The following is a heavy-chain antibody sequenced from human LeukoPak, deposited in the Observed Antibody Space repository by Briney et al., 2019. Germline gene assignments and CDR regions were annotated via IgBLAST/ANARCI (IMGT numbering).Heavy chain of an antibody. CDR1: GGSISSSTYY. V-gene: IGHV4-39*07. D-gene: IGHD7-27*01. CDR2: IYTSGST. J-gene: IGHJ5*02. CDR3: ARDLGTNTEDHWFDP. Sequence: PSETLSLTCTVSGGSISSSTYYWGWIRQPPGKGLEWIGRIYTSGSTNYNPSLKSRVTISVDTSKNQFSLKLSSVTAADTAVYYCARDLGTNTEDHWFDPWGQGTLVTVSS.